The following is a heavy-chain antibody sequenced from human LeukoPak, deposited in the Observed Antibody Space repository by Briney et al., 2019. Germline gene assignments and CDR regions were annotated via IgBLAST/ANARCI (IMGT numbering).Heavy chain of an antibody. CDR3: ARGPPRGKYYYMDV. J-gene: IGHJ6*03. D-gene: IGHD1-1*01. CDR1: GFTFSSFD. CDR2: ISTASDT. Sequence: GGSLRLSCAASGFTFSSFDMHWVRQPPGQGLEWVSPISTASDTYYPGSVEGRCTLPRDNAKNSLYLQMNSLTAGDTAVYYCARGPPRGKYYYMDVWGKGTTVTVSS. V-gene: IGHV3-13*01.